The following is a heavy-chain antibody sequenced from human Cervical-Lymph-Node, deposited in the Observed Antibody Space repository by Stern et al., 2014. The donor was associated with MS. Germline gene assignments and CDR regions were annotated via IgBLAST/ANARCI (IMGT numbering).Heavy chain of an antibody. CDR3: ARQGHNGYEPGPPQWFDP. CDR2: IYPSDSDT. J-gene: IGHJ5*02. D-gene: IGHD5-12*01. Sequence: EVQLVESGAEVKEPGESLKISCKGSGYTFSRTWIAWVRQMPGKGLEWMGIIYPSDSDTRYSPSFQGQVTISADKSLNTAYLQWSSLKASDSAMYYCARQGHNGYEPGPPQWFDPWGQGTLVTVSS. V-gene: IGHV5-51*01. CDR1: GYTFSRTW.